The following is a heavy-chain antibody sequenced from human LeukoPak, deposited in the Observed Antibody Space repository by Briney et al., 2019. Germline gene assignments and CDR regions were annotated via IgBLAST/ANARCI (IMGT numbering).Heavy chain of an antibody. CDR3: ARGRRSTDIVVVPAAAATFDP. Sequence: PSETLSLTCAVYGGSFSGYYWSWIRQPPGKGLEWIGEINHSGSTNYNPSPKSRVTISVDTSKNQFSLKLSSVTAADTAVYYCARGRRSTDIVVVPAAAATFDPWGQGTLVTVSS. V-gene: IGHV4-34*01. CDR1: GGSFSGYY. D-gene: IGHD2-2*01. CDR2: INHSGST. J-gene: IGHJ5*02.